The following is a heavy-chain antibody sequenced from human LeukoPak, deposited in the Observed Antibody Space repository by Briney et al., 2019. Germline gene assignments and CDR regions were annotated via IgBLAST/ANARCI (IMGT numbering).Heavy chain of an antibody. J-gene: IGHJ4*02. V-gene: IGHV4-39*01. CDR2: FSDSGTT. D-gene: IGHD6-25*01. CDR3: ARRGSRLAATALPSIDH. CDR1: GDSINTSGHY. Sequence: PSETLSLTCTVSGDSINTSGHYWDWIRQPPGKGLEWIGSFSDSGTTYYSPSLKSRVTISVDTSKAQVSLRLNSVTAADSAVYYCARRGSRLAATALPSIDHWGQGTLVTVSS.